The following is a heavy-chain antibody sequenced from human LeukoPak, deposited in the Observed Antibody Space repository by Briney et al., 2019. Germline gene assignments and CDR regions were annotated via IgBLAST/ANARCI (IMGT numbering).Heavy chain of an antibody. V-gene: IGHV4-34*01. CDR1: GGSFSGYY. J-gene: IGHJ5*02. Sequence: SETLSLTCAVYGGSFSGYYWSWIRQPPGKGLEWIGEINHSGSTNYNPSLKSRVTISVDTSKNQFSLKLSSVTAADTAVYYCARLFPLRYFDWLLNWFDPWGQGTLVTVSS. CDR3: ARLFPLRYFDWLLNWFDP. D-gene: IGHD3-9*01. CDR2: INHSGST.